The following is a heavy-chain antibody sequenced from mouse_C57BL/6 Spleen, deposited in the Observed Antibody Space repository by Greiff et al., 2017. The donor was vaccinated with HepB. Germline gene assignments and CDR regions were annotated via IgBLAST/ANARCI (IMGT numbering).Heavy chain of an antibody. J-gene: IGHJ3*01. CDR1: GYSFTGYY. CDR3: ASRSDYDGLAY. D-gene: IGHD2-4*01. Sequence: VQLKESGPELVKPGASVKISCKASGYSFTGYYMHWVKQSHGNILDWIGYIYPYNGVSSYNQKFKGKATLTVDKSSSTAYMELRSLTSEDSAVYYCASRSDYDGLAYWGQGTLVTVSA. CDR2: IYPYNGVS. V-gene: IGHV1-31*01.